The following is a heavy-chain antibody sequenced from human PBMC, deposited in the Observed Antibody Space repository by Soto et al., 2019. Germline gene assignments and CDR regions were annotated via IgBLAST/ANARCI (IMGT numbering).Heavy chain of an antibody. Sequence: GASVKVSCKASGGTFSSYAISWVRQAPGQGLEWMGGIIPIFGTANYAQKFQGRVTITADESTSTAYMELSSLRSEDTAVYYCAREGPGITMVRGPDVWGQGTTVTVSS. J-gene: IGHJ6*02. CDR2: IIPIFGTA. CDR3: AREGPGITMVRGPDV. D-gene: IGHD3-10*01. CDR1: GGTFSSYA. V-gene: IGHV1-69*13.